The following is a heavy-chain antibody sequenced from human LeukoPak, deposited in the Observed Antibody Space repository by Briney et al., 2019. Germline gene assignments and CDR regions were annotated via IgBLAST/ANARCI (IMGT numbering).Heavy chain of an antibody. CDR3: ATEGYSYGSYYFDY. V-gene: IGHV1-24*01. CDR2: FDPEDGET. D-gene: IGHD5-18*01. CDR1: GYTLTELS. J-gene: IGHJ4*02. Sequence: ASVKVSCKVSGYTLTELSMHWVRQAPGKGLEWMGGFDPEDGETIYAQKFQGRVTMTEDTSTDTAYMELSSLRSEDTAVYYCATEGYSYGSYYFDYWGQGTLVAVSS.